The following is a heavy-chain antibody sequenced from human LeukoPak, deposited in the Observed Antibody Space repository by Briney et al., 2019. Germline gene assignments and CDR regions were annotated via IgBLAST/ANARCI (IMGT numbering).Heavy chain of an antibody. CDR1: GYSFTSYW. CDR2: IYPGDSDT. J-gene: IGHJ4*02. CDR3: AAGYSSGPRTGGFDY. Sequence: HGEPLKISSKGSGYSFTSYWIGWVRQLPGKDLEWLGIIYPGDSDTRYSPSFQGQATISADKSISTAYLQWSSLKASDTAMYYCAAGYSSGPRTGGFDYWGQGTLVTVSS. D-gene: IGHD6-19*01. V-gene: IGHV5-51*01.